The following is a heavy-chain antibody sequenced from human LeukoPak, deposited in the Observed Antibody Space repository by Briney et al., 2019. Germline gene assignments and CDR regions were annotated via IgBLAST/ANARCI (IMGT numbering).Heavy chain of an antibody. CDR3: ARVFSGGGSYHFDY. CDR1: GYTFTSYD. Sequence: ASVKLSCKASGYTFTSYDINWVRQATGQGLEWMGWMNPHGGNTGYAQKFQGRISITRDTSISTAYMELSSLRSEDTAVYYCARVFSGGGSYHFDYWDQGTLVIVSS. D-gene: IGHD3-16*02. V-gene: IGHV1-8*01. CDR2: MNPHGGNT. J-gene: IGHJ4*02.